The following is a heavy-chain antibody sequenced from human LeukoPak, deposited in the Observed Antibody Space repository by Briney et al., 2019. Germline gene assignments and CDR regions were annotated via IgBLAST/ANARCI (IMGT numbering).Heavy chain of an antibody. J-gene: IGHJ4*02. Sequence: GSLRLSCAASGFTFSNYIMNWVRQAPGKGLEWVASISGGSSYIFHADSVKGRFTISRDNSKNSVFLQMNSLRPEDTAVYFCAKDWGNKFASGSSYLDSWGQGTLVTVSS. D-gene: IGHD3-10*01. CDR3: AKDWGNKFASGSSYLDS. CDR1: GFTFSNYI. V-gene: IGHV3-21*01. CDR2: ISGGSSYI.